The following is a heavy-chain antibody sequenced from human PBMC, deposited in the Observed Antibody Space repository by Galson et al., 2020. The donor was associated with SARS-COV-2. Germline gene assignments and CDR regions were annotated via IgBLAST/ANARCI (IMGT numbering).Heavy chain of an antibody. CDR2: TYYRSKWYN. Sequence: SQTLSLTCAISGDSVPSNSAAWNWIRQSPSRGLEWLGRTYYRSKWYNDYAVSVKSRITINPDTSKNQFSLQLNSVTPEDTAVYYCARESGIAVAGTLYYYYYGMDVWGQGTTVTVSS. CDR1: GDSVPSNSAA. V-gene: IGHV6-1*01. J-gene: IGHJ6*02. D-gene: IGHD6-19*01. CDR3: ARESGIAVAGTLYYYYYGMDV.